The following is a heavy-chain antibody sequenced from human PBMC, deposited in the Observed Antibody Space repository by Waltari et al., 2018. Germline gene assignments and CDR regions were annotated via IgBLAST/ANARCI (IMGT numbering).Heavy chain of an antibody. V-gene: IGHV4-38-2*01. J-gene: IGHJ4*02. Sequence: QVQLQESGPGLVKPSETLSLTCAVSGYSISSGYYWGWIRQPPGKGLEWIGSIYHSGRTYYNPSLKSRVTISVDTSKNQFSLKLSSVTAADTAVYYCARLSSSSPPLFDYWGQGTLVTVSS. D-gene: IGHD6-13*01. CDR2: IYHSGRT. CDR1: GYSISSGYY. CDR3: ARLSSSSPPLFDY.